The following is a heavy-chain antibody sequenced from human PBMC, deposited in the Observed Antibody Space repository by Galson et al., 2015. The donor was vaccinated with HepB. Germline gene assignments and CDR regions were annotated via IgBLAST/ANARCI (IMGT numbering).Heavy chain of an antibody. CDR2: INWNGGST. CDR1: GFTFDDYG. J-gene: IGHJ4*02. Sequence: SLRLSCAASGFTFDDYGMVWVRQVPGKGLEWVSGINWNGGSTGYLDSVKGRFTISRDNAKNSLYPQMNSLSAEDTAFYHCARDAEASVTAGGSGYFFDYWGQGILVSVSS. V-gene: IGHV3-20*01. D-gene: IGHD2-15*01. CDR3: ARDAEASVTAGGSGYFFDY.